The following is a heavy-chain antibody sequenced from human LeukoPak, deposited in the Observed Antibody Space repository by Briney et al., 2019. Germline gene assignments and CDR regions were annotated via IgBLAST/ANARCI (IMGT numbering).Heavy chain of an antibody. J-gene: IGHJ4*02. CDR3: ARAPPRIAALPLYFDY. V-gene: IGHV3-21*01. Sequence: GGSLRLSCAASGFTSSSYSMKWVRQAPGKGLEWVSSISSSSSYIYYADSVKGRFTISRDNAKNSLYLQMNSLRAEDTAVYYCARAPPRIAALPLYFDYWGQGTLVTVSS. CDR1: GFTSSSYS. D-gene: IGHD6-6*01. CDR2: ISSSSSYI.